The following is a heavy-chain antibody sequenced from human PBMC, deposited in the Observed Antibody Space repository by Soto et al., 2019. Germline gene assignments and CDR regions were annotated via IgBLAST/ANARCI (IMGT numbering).Heavy chain of an antibody. D-gene: IGHD3-22*01. J-gene: IGHJ3*02. CDR1: GFTFSSYA. V-gene: IGHV3-23*01. CDR2: ISGSGGST. Sequence: GGSLRLSCAASGFTFSSYAMSWVRQAPGKGLEWVSAISGSGGSTYYADSVKGRFTISRDNSKNTLYLQMNSLRAEDTAVYYCAKDFSANYYDSSGYSGDAFDIWGQGTMVTVSS. CDR3: AKDFSANYYDSSGYSGDAFDI.